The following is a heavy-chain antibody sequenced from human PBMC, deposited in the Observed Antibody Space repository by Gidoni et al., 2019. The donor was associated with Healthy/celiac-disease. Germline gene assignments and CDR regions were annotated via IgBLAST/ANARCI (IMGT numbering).Heavy chain of an antibody. J-gene: IGHJ4*02. CDR1: GFTFSNPW. Sequence: EVQLVESGGGLVKPGGSLRLSCSASGFTFSNPWMSWVRQAPGKGLEWVGRIKSKTDGGTTDYAAPVKGRFTISRDDSKNTLYLQMNSLKTEDTAVYYCTTDRKMIVVGEGLYWGQGTLVTVSS. V-gene: IGHV3-15*01. CDR2: IKSKTDGGTT. CDR3: TTDRKMIVVGEGLY. D-gene: IGHD3-22*01.